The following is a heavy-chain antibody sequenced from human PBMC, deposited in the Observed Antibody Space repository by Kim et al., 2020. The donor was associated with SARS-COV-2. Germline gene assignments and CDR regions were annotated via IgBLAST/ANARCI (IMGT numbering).Heavy chain of an antibody. CDR2: ISSNGGST. V-gene: IGHV3-64*01. CDR1: GFTFSSYA. Sequence: GGSLRLSCAASGFTFSSYAMHWVRQAPGKGLEYVSAISSNGGSTYYANSVKGRFTISRDNSKNTLYLQMGSLRAEDMAVYYCAGRYCSSTSCHAPLSYWGQGTLVTVSS. J-gene: IGHJ4*02. CDR3: AGRYCSSTSCHAPLSY. D-gene: IGHD2-2*01.